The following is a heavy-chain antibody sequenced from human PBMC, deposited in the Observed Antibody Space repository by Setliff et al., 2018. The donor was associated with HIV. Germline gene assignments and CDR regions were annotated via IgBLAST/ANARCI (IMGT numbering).Heavy chain of an antibody. V-gene: IGHV4-39*01. CDR3: ARVHITMLRGVTGWFDP. CDR2: GSYSGST. CDR1: GGSISSSGYW. Sequence: SETLSPTCTVSGGSISSSGYWWGWIRQPPGKGLEWIGIGSYSGSTYYNPSLKSRVTISVDTSNNQLFLKVSSVTAADTAVYYCARVHITMLRGVTGWFDPWGQGTLVTVSS. D-gene: IGHD3-10*01. J-gene: IGHJ5*02.